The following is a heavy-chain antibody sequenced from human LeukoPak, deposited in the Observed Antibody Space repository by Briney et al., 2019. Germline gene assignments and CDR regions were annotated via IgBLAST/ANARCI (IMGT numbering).Heavy chain of an antibody. J-gene: IGHJ4*02. CDR1: GFTFSSYE. CDR3: AKSVYYYDSSGYFSPYFDY. CDR2: ISSSGSTI. D-gene: IGHD3-22*01. Sequence: PGGSLRLSCAASGFTFSSYEMNWVRQAPGRGLEWVSYISSSGSTIYYADSVKGRFTISRDNSKNTLYLQMNSLRAEDTAVYYCAKSVYYYDSSGYFSPYFDYWGQGTLVTVSS. V-gene: IGHV3-48*03.